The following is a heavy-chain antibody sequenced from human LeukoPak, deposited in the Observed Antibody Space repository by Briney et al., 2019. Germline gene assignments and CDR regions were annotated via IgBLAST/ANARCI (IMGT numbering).Heavy chain of an antibody. CDR3: ARGDCGGDCYSGFDY. Sequence: PSETLSLTCGVYGGSFSGYYWTWIRQSPGRGLEWIAEIIHSGRTNYSPSLKSRATLSVDTSKNQFSLKLSSVTAADTAVYYCARGDCGGDCYSGFDYWGQGTLVTVSS. CDR2: IIHSGRT. V-gene: IGHV4-34*01. CDR1: GGSFSGYY. J-gene: IGHJ4*02. D-gene: IGHD2-21*02.